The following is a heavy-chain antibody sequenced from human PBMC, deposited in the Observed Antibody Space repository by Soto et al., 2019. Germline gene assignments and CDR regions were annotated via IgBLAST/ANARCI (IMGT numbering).Heavy chain of an antibody. CDR3: ARVRLRAAAGKGYFQH. Sequence: SETLSLTCTVSGGSISSSSYYWGWIRQPPGKGLEWIGSFYYSGSTYYNPSPKSRVTISVDTSKNQFSLKLSSVTAADTAVYYCARVRLRAAAGKGYFQHWGQGTLVTVSS. CDR2: FYYSGST. V-gene: IGHV4-39*01. CDR1: GGSISSSSYY. J-gene: IGHJ1*01. D-gene: IGHD6-13*01.